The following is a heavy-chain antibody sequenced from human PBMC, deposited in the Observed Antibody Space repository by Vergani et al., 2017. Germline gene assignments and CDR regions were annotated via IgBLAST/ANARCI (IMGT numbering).Heavy chain of an antibody. CDR3: AKAVRKRGPFDY. CDR2: ISYDGSNK. D-gene: IGHD3-10*01. V-gene: IGHV3-30*18. Sequence: QVQLVESGGGVVQPGRSLRLSCAAPGSTFSSYGMHWVRQAPGKGLEWVAVISYDGSNKYYADSVKGRFTISRDNSKNTLYLQMNSLRAEDTAVYYCAKAVRKRGPFDYWGQGTLVTVSS. CDR1: GSTFSSYG. J-gene: IGHJ4*02.